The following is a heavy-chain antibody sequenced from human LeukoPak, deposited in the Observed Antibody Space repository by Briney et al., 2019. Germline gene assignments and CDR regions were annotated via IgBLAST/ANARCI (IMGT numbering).Heavy chain of an antibody. Sequence: GSLRLSCAASGFTFSSYAIHWVRQAPGKGLEWVAVISYDGSNKNYADSVKGRFTISRDNAKNSLYLQLNSLRAEDTAVYYCARVLHKRNYDSSDYYGFWGQGTRVTVSS. D-gene: IGHD3-22*01. CDR2: ISYDGSNK. CDR3: ARVLHKRNYDSSDYYGF. J-gene: IGHJ4*02. V-gene: IGHV3-30*04. CDR1: GFTFSSYA.